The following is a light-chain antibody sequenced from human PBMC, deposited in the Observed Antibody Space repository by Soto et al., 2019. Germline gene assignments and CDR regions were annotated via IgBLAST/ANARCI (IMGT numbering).Light chain of an antibody. Sequence: EIVLTRSPATLSLSPGERATLSCRASQSVSSYLAWYQQKPGQAPRLLIYDASNRATGIPARFSGSGSGTDFTLTISRMEPEDFAVYCCQQYGSSPRTFGQGTKVDIK. CDR3: QQYGSSPRT. CDR1: QSVSSY. CDR2: DAS. J-gene: IGKJ1*01. V-gene: IGKV3-11*01.